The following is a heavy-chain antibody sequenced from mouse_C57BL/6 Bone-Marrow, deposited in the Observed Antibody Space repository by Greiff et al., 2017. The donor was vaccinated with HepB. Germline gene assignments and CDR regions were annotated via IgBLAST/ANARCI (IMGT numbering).Heavy chain of an antibody. V-gene: IGHV1-5*01. CDR1: GYTFTSYW. D-gene: IGHD1-1*01. CDR2: IYPGNSDT. Sequence: EVQLQQSGTVLARPGASVKMSCKTSGYTFTSYWMHWVKQRPGQGLEWIGAIYPGNSDTSYNQKFKGKAKLTAVTSASTAYMELSSLTNEDSAVYYCTRSHYYGSSYESYFDYWGQGTTLTVSS. J-gene: IGHJ2*01. CDR3: TRSHYYGSSYESYFDY.